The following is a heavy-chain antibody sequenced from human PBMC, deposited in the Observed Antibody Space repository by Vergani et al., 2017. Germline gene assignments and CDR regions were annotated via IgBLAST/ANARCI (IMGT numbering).Heavy chain of an antibody. CDR3: ARYIGPGGGSELNS. V-gene: IGHV3-43D*03. J-gene: IGHJ4*02. D-gene: IGHD2-15*01. CDR1: GFTFEDSA. CDR2: ISWNGGST. Sequence: EVLLAESGGGVVQPGGSLRLSCAVSGFTFEDSAMHWVRQAPGKGLEWVSLISWNGGSTHYADSVKGRFTISRDNSKNSLYLQMNTLRAEDTALYYCARYIGPGGGSELNSWGQGTLVTVSS.